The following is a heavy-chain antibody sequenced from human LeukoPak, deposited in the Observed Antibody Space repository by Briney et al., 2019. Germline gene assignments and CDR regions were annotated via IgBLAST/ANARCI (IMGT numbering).Heavy chain of an antibody. CDR3: AHRTHRDYFDRSGYSDY. CDR2: VYWNDDK. D-gene: IGHD3-22*01. Sequence: KESGPTLVKPTQTLTLTCTFSGFSLSTSGVGVGWIRQPPGRALEWLALVYWNDDKRYSPSLKNRLTITKDTSKNQVVLTMTNMDPVDTATYYCAHRTHRDYFDRSGYSDYWGQGTLVTVSA. V-gene: IGHV2-5*01. CDR1: GFSLSTSGVG. J-gene: IGHJ4*02.